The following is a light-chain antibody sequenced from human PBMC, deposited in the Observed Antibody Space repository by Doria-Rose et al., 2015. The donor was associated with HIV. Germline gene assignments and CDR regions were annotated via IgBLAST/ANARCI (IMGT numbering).Light chain of an antibody. Sequence: TRSPGTQSLSPGERATLSCRASQSFSSTYLAWYQQKPGQAPSLLIYDGSTRATGIPDRFSAGGSGTDFTLTINRLEPEDFALYYCHQYGTSWTFGQGTKVEI. CDR2: DGS. CDR1: QSFSSTY. J-gene: IGKJ1*01. CDR3: HQYGTSWT. V-gene: IGKV3-20*01.